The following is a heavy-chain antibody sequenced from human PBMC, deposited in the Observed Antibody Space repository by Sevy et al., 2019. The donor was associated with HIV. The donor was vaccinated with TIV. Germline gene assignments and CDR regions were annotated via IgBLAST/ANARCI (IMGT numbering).Heavy chain of an antibody. V-gene: IGHV4-59*01. CDR1: GGSISSYY. CDR2: VNYRGST. D-gene: IGHD3-3*01. CDR3: ARDSSTGITVHGVVTYVMDV. J-gene: IGHJ6*02. Sequence: SETLSLTCAVSGGSISSYYWTWIRQPPGKGLEWIGYVNYRGSTNYNPSLKSRLTMSVDISKNQFSLKLTSVTAADTAVYYCARDSSTGITVHGVVTYVMDVWGQGTTVTVSS.